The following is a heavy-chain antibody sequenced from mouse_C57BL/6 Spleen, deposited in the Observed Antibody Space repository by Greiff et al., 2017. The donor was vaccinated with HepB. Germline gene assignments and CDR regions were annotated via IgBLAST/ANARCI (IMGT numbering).Heavy chain of an antibody. Sequence: VQLVESGGGLVQPGGSLSLSCAASGFTFTSYWMDWVKQRPGQGLEWIGNIYPSDSETHYNQKFKDKATLTVDKSSSTAYMQLSSLTSEDSAVYYCARKGLYYDYGYAMDYWGQGTSVTVSS. CDR3: ARKGLYYDYGYAMDY. D-gene: IGHD2-4*01. J-gene: IGHJ4*01. CDR1: GFTFTSYW. V-gene: IGHV1-61*01. CDR2: IYPSDSET.